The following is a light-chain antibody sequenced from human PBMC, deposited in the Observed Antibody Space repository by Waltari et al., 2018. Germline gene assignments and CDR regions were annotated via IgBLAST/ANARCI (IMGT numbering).Light chain of an antibody. V-gene: IGLV2-14*01. J-gene: IGLJ2*01. CDR1: NSAVGSSNY. Sequence: QSALTQPASVSGSPGQSITLSCTGTNSAVGSSNYLSWYQQHPGKAPKLMIYEVTNRPSGLSNRFSGSKSGNTASLTITELQAEDEADYYCSSYAGNDLVIFGGGTKLTVL. CDR2: EVT. CDR3: SSYAGNDLVI.